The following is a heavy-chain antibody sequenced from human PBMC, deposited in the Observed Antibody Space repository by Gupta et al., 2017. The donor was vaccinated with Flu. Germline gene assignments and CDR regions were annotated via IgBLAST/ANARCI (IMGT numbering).Heavy chain of an antibody. CDR2: ISSSSSYI. Sequence: EVQLVESGGGLVKPGGSLRLSCAAAGFTFSSYSMNWVRQAPGKGLEWVSSISSSSSYIYYADSVKGRFTISRDNAKNSLYLQMNSLRAEDTAVYYCARDLGAVAGTNDYWGQGTLVTVSS. V-gene: IGHV3-21*01. D-gene: IGHD6-19*01. J-gene: IGHJ4*02. CDR1: GFTFSSYS. CDR3: ARDLGAVAGTNDY.